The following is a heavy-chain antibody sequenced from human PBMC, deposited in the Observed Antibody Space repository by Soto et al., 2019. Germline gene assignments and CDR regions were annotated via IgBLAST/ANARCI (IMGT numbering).Heavy chain of an antibody. CDR2: ISAYDGKT. J-gene: IGHJ4*02. CDR1: GYTFTNYG. V-gene: IGHV1-18*04. CDR3: SRTSRVYCKYGIWRIDNFVN. Sequence: QVQLVQSGPEVKKPGASVKVSSKASGYTFTNYGIGWVRQAPGQELEWVGRISAYDGKTKYAQDLQGRVTMSTETRASTAYMDLRCVRSDETSVSFSSRTSRVYCKYGIWRIDNFVNWGQGTLVTVSS. D-gene: IGHD2-15*01.